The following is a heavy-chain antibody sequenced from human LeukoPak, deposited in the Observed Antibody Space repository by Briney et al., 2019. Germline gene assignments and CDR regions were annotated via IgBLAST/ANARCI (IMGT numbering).Heavy chain of an antibody. CDR1: GFSFSSYG. D-gene: IGHD4-17*01. J-gene: IGHJ3*02. CDR3: AKAPGDDAFDI. CDR2: IWYDGTNK. V-gene: IGHV3-30*02. Sequence: PGGSLRLSCAASGFSFSSYGMHWVRQAPGKGLEWVAVIWYDGTNKYYADSVKGRFTISRDNSENTLYLQMNSLRAEDTAVYYCAKAPGDDAFDIWGQGTMVIVSS.